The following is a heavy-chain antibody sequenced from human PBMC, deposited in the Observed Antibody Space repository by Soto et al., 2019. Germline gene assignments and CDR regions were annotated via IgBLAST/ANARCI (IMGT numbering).Heavy chain of an antibody. J-gene: IGHJ4*02. CDR3: TIEGAYPGPDFDY. CDR2: TKNKANGYTT. V-gene: IGHV3-72*01. CDR1: GFTFSDRY. D-gene: IGHD3-16*01. Sequence: PGGSLRLSCAASGFTFSDRYMDWVRQAQGKGLEWVGRTKNKANGYTTEYAASVKGSFTISRDYSRDSVYLQMKSQKTDDTAVYYCTIEGAYPGPDFDYWGQGTLVTVSS.